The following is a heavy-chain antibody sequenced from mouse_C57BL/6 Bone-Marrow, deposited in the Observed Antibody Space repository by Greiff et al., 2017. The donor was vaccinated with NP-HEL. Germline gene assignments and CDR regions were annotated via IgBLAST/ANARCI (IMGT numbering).Heavy chain of an antibody. CDR3: RGDYFYY. CDR2: IYPGSGST. J-gene: IGHJ2*01. Sequence: VQLQQPGAELVKPGASVKMSCKASGYTFTSYWITWVKQRPGQGLEWIGDIYPGSGSTNYNEKFKSKATLTVDKSSSTGYMQLSSLTYEDSAVYYCRGDYFYYWGQGTTLTLSS. V-gene: IGHV1-55*01. CDR1: GYTFTSYW.